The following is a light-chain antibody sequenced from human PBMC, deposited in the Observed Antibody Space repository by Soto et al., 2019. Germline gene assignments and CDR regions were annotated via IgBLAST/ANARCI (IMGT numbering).Light chain of an antibody. CDR1: QSISSK. CDR3: QQYNIWSSIT. CDR2: CAS. J-gene: IGKJ5*01. Sequence: EIVMTQSPATLSVSPGERATLSCRASQSISSKVCSYQQKPAQAPRLLIYCASTRATGVPPRFSGSGSGTEFTLTISSLQSEDFAVYYCQQYNIWSSITFGQGTRLEIK. V-gene: IGKV3-15*01.